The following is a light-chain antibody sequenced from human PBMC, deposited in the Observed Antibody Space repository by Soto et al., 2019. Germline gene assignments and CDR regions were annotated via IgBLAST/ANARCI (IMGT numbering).Light chain of an antibody. CDR2: GAS. CDR1: QSVSSNY. CDR3: QQYGSSPRT. Sequence: EIVLTQSPDTLSLSPAEKATLSCRASQSVSSNYLAWYQQKPGQAPRLLIYGASSRAPGIPDRFSGSGSGTDFPLTISRLEPEDFAVYYCQQYGSSPRTFGQGTKVEI. J-gene: IGKJ1*01. V-gene: IGKV3-20*01.